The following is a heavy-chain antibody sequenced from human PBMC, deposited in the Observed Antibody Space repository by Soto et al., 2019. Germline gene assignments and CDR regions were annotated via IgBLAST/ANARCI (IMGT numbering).Heavy chain of an antibody. CDR2: IHPNSGVT. CDR3: ARGGLVVANWFDP. J-gene: IGHJ5*02. Sequence: ASVKVSCKASGYTFTAYYMHWVRQAPGQGLEWMGWIHPNSGVTNYAQKFQGRVTMTRDTSISTVYMDLSSLISDDTAVYFCARGGLVVANWFDPWGQGTLVTVSS. V-gene: IGHV1-2*02. CDR1: GYTFTAYY. D-gene: IGHD2-15*01.